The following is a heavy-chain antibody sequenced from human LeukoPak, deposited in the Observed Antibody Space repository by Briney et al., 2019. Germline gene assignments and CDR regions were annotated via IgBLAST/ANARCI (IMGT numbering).Heavy chain of an antibody. Sequence: SETLSLTCTVSGGSISNYYWSWIRQPPGKGLEWIGYIYFSGSTNYNPSLKSRVTISVDTSKNQFSLKLSSVTAADTAVYYCARAAPGYSSSWYGDYGMDVWGQGTTVTVSS. D-gene: IGHD6-13*01. CDR1: GGSISNYY. CDR2: IYFSGST. J-gene: IGHJ6*02. CDR3: ARAAPGYSSSWYGDYGMDV. V-gene: IGHV4-59*01.